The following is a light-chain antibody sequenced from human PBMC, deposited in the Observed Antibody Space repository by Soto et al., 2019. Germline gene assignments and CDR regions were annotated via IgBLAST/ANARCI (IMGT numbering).Light chain of an antibody. Sequence: EIVMTQSPATLSVSPGEGATLSCRASQSVGGNLAWFQQKPGQAPRLLIYGASTRATGIPARFSGSGSGTEFTLTISSLQSEDFAVYYCQQYNNWPPYTFGQGTKLEIK. CDR2: GAS. CDR3: QQYNNWPPYT. V-gene: IGKV3-15*01. CDR1: QSVGGN. J-gene: IGKJ2*01.